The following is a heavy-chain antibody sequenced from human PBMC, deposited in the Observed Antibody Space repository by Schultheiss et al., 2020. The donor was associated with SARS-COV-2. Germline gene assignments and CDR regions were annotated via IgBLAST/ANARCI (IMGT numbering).Heavy chain of an antibody. J-gene: IGHJ6*03. Sequence: SGPTLVKPTQTLTLTCTFSGFSLSTSGMCVSWIRQPPGKALEWLALIDWDDDKYYSTSLKTRLTISKDTSKNQVVLTMTNMDPVDTATYYCARIVQPEGYYYYYMDVWGKGTTVTVSS. CDR1: GFSLSTSGMC. CDR2: IDWDDDK. V-gene: IGHV2-70*01. CDR3: ARIVQPEGYYYYYMDV.